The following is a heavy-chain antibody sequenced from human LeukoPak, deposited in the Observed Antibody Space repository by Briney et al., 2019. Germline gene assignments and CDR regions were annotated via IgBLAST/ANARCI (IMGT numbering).Heavy chain of an antibody. Sequence: ASVKVSCKASGYTFTGYYMHWVRQAPGQGLEWMGRINPNSGGTNYAQKFQGRVTMTRDTSISTAYMELSRLRSDDTAVYYCASQPSSTMIVVPCYWGQGTLVTVSS. V-gene: IGHV1-2*06. CDR1: GYTFTGYY. J-gene: IGHJ4*02. CDR3: ASQPSSTMIVVPCY. D-gene: IGHD3-22*01. CDR2: INPNSGGT.